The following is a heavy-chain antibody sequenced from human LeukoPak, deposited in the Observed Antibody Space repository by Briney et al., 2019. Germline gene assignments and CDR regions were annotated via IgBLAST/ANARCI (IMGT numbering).Heavy chain of an antibody. V-gene: IGHV3-30*18. CDR2: ISYDGSNK. D-gene: IGHD3-22*01. Sequence: GGSLRLSCAASGFTFSSYGMHWVRQAPGKGVEWVAVISYDGSNKYYADSVKGRFTISRDNSKNTLYLQMNSLRAEDTAVYYCAKDRLGYDSSCYYFGLDYWGQGTLVTVSS. CDR3: AKDRLGYDSSCYYFGLDY. J-gene: IGHJ4*02. CDR1: GFTFSSYG.